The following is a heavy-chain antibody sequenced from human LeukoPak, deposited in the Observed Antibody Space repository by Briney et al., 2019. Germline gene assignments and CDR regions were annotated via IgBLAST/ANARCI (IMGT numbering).Heavy chain of an antibody. CDR2: ISSSGSTI. CDR3: ARNPGYYDSSGPVNWFDP. J-gene: IGHJ5*02. V-gene: IGHV3-11*01. CDR1: GFTFSDYY. D-gene: IGHD3-22*01. Sequence: PGGSLRLSCAASGFTFSDYYMSWIRQAPGKGLEWVSYISSSGSTIYYADSVKGRFTISRDNAKNSLYLQMNSLRAEDTAVYYCARNPGYYDSSGPVNWFDPWGQGTLVTVSS.